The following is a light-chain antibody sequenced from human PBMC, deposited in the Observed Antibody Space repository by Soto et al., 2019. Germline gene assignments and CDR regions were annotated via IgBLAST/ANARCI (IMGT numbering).Light chain of an antibody. CDR2: DAS. CDR3: QQYNNWPPKHT. V-gene: IGKV3-15*01. Sequence: EIVMTQSPATLSVSPGERVTLSCRASQSISNNLAWYQHKPGRAPRVLIYDASTRATGVPVRFSGSGSGTEFTLTISSLQSDDFAVYYCQQYNNWPPKHTFGQGIKLEIK. CDR1: QSISNN. J-gene: IGKJ2*01.